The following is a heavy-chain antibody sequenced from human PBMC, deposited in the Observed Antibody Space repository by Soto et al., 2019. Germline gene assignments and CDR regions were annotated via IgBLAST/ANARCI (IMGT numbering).Heavy chain of an antibody. V-gene: IGHV2-26*01. D-gene: IGHD5-12*01. CDR2: IFSNDEK. J-gene: IGHJ6*03. CDR3: ARIGGGYSGYDDYYYYYMDV. Sequence: SGPTLVNPTETLTLTCTVSGFSLSNARMGVSWIRQPPGKALEWLAHIFSNDEKSYSTSLKSRLTISKDTSKSQVVLTMTNMDPVDIATYYCARIGGGYSGYDDYYYYYMDVWGKGTTVTVSS. CDR1: GFSLSNARMG.